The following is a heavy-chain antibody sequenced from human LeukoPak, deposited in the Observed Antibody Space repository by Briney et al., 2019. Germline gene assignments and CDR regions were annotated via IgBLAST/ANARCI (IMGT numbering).Heavy chain of an antibody. D-gene: IGHD6-19*01. CDR2: ISGNSGSI. CDR1: GFTFDDYA. J-gene: IGHJ6*02. Sequence: HPGGSLRLSCAASGFTFDDYAMHWVRQAPGKGLEWVSGISGNSGSIGYADSVKGRFTISRDNAKNSLYLQMNSLRAEDTALYYCAKDTSRYGAVPGHYYYYGMDVWGQGTTVTVSS. CDR3: AKDTSRYGAVPGHYYYYGMDV. V-gene: IGHV3-9*01.